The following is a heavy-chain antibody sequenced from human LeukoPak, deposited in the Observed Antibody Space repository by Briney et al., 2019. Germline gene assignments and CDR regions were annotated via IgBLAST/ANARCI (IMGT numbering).Heavy chain of an antibody. CDR2: VFFNGDT. CDR1: GGSISSSSYH. J-gene: IGHJ4*02. Sequence: SETLSLTCTYSGGSISSSSYHWGWLRQSPGKGLEWVASVFFNGDTYYNPSLKSRVTILVDKSKNQFSLKLSSVTAADTAVYYCARRRWGFGELLIDYWGQGTLVTVPS. V-gene: IGHV4-39*07. CDR3: ARRRWGFGELLIDY. D-gene: IGHD3-10*01.